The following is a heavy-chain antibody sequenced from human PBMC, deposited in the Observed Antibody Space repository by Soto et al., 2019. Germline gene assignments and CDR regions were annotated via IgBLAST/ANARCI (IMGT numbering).Heavy chain of an antibody. D-gene: IGHD3-10*01. CDR1: GYTFTSHG. CDR2: ITPSNGDT. CDR3: AGMVRGSNIDYYYYMDV. J-gene: IGHJ6*03. V-gene: IGHV1-18*01. Sequence: QVQLVQSGAEVKKPGASVKVSCKASGYTFTSHGISWVRQAPGQGLEWMAWITPSNGDTNYAQKHLGRVTVTTDTSTSTAYMELRSLRSEDTAVYFCAGMVRGSNIDYYYYMDVWGKGTTVTVSS.